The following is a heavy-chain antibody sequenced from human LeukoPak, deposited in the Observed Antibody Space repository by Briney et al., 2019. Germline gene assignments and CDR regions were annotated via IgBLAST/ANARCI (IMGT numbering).Heavy chain of an antibody. V-gene: IGHV4-39*01. CDR3: ARHSSWHGDFDY. CDR2: IYYSGNT. J-gene: IGHJ4*02. CDR1: GGSISSNSYY. Sequence: SETLSLTCTVSGGSISSNSYYWGWVRQPPGKGLEWIGSIYYSGNTYYNPSLKSRVTISVDTSKNQFSLKLSSVTAADTAVYYCARHSSWHGDFDYWGQGTLVTVSS. D-gene: IGHD6-13*01.